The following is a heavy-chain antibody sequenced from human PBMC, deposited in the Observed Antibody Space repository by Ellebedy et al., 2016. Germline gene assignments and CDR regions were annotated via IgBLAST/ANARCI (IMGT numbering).Heavy chain of an antibody. V-gene: IGHV3-48*04. CDR2: ISSSSSTI. CDR3: ASKGAAGSYYYMYV. J-gene: IGHJ6*03. Sequence: GESLKISXAASGFTFSSYSMNWVRQAPGKGLEWVSYISSSSSTIYYADSVKGRFTISRDNAKNSLYLQMNSLRAEDTAVYYCASKGAAGSYYYMYVWGKGTTVTVSS. CDR1: GFTFSSYS. D-gene: IGHD6-13*01.